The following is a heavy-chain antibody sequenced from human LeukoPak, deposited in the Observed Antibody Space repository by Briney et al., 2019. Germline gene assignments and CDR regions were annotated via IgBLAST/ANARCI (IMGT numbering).Heavy chain of an antibody. J-gene: IGHJ4*02. D-gene: IGHD7-27*01. CDR1: GFTFSRYS. Sequence: PGGSLRLSCADSGFTFSRYSINWVRQAPGKGLEWVSYITSSGSIISYADSVKGRFTISRDNAKNSLYLQMNSLRDEDTAVYYCARDKNWGFDYWGQGTLVTVSS. CDR3: ARDKNWGFDY. V-gene: IGHV3-48*02. CDR2: ITSSGSII.